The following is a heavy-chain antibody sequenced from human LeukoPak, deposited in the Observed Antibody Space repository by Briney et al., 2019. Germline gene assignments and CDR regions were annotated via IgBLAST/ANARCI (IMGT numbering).Heavy chain of an antibody. J-gene: IGHJ6*02. V-gene: IGHV3-23*01. Sequence: GGSLRLSCVGSGFTFRSHAMSWVRQAPEKGLEFVSGIYENGGTTYYADSVKGRFSISRDNSKNTLYLQMNSLRAEDTAVYYCAKVSVWSGYYSGMDVWGQGTTVTVSS. CDR1: GFTFRSHA. D-gene: IGHD3-3*01. CDR2: IYENGGTT. CDR3: AKVSVWSGYYSGMDV.